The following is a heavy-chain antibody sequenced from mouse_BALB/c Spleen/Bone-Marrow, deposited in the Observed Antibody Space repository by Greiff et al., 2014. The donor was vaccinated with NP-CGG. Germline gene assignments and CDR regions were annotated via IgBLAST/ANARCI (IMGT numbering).Heavy chain of an antibody. CDR2: INSSGGST. CDR1: GFTFSSYG. J-gene: IGHJ4*01. CDR3: ARVSYYAMDY. V-gene: IGHV5-6-3*01. Sequence: EVQGVESGGGLVQPGGSLKLSCAASGFTFSSYGMSWVRQTPDKRLELVATINSSGGSTYYPDSVKGRFTISRDNAKNTLYLQMSSLKSEDTAMYYCARVSYYAMDYWGQGTSVTVSS.